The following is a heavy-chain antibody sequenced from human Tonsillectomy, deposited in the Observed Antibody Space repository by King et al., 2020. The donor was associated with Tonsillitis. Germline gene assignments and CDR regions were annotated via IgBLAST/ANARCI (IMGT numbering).Heavy chain of an antibody. J-gene: IGHJ4*02. Sequence: VQLVESGGGVVQPGRSLRLSCAASGFTFSSNGMHWVRQDPGKGLEWVAVLSYDGSNKYYSDSVKGRFTISRDNSKKTLYLQMNSLRAEDTAVYYCAKEAGATSIDYWGQGTQVTVSS. CDR3: AKEAGATSIDY. CDR2: LSYDGSNK. CDR1: GFTFSSNG. V-gene: IGHV3-30*18. D-gene: IGHD1-26*01.